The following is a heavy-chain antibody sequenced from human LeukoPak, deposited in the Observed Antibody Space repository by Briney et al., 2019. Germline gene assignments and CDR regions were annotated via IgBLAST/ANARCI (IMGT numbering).Heavy chain of an antibody. CDR2: ISYDGSNK. J-gene: IGHJ5*02. CDR1: GFTFSSYG. D-gene: IGHD2-2*01. Sequence: PGRSLRLSCAASGFTFSSYGMHWVRQAPGKGLEWVAVISYDGSNKYYADSVKGRFTTSRDNSKNTLYLQMNSLRAEDTAVYYCAKDSHSIVVVPAAMDNWFDPWGQGTLVTVSS. V-gene: IGHV3-30*18. CDR3: AKDSHSIVVVPAAMDNWFDP.